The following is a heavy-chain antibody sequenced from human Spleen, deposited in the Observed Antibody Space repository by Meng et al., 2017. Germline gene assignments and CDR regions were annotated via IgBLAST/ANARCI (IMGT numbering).Heavy chain of an antibody. J-gene: IGHJ4*02. CDR1: GGTFSSYA. V-gene: IGHV1-69*13. CDR2: IIPIFGTT. Sequence: SVKVSCKASGGTFSSYAISWVRQAPGQGLEWMGGIIPIFGTTNYAQKFQGRVTITADESMSTAYMELRSLRSDDTAVYYCARDSTPYYYDSSGHRGGVDYWGQGTLVTVSS. CDR3: ARDSTPYYYDSSGHRGGVDY. D-gene: IGHD3-22*01.